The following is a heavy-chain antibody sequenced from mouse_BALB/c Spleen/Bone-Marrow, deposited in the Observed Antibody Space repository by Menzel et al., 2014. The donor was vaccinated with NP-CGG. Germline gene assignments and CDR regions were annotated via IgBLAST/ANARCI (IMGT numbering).Heavy chain of an antibody. CDR1: GFSFNSYG. J-gene: IGHJ3*01. V-gene: IGHV5-9-2*01. CDR2: ISGGGSYT. D-gene: IGHD2-4*01. Sequence: EVKLMESGGGLVKSGGSLKLSCAASGFSFNSYGMSWVRQTPEKRLEWVATISGGGSYTFYPDSVKGRFTISRDNAKXNLYLQLSSLRSEDTALYYCARHAYYDQTEVSFVYWGQGTLVTVSA. CDR3: ARHAYYDQTEVSFVY.